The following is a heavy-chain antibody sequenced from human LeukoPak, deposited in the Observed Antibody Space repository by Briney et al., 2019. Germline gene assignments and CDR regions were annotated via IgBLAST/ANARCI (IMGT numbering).Heavy chain of an antibody. D-gene: IGHD3-10*01. Sequence: SETLSLTCSVSGGSISTGHYYWSWIRQPPGKGLEWIGYVYYSGSTYYNPSLKRRVTISMDTSKNHFSLKLSSVTAADTAVYFCARAPHYGSGRDPWGQGTMVTVSS. V-gene: IGHV4-30-4*01. CDR2: VYYSGST. CDR3: ARAPHYGSGRDP. J-gene: IGHJ5*02. CDR1: GGSISTGHYY.